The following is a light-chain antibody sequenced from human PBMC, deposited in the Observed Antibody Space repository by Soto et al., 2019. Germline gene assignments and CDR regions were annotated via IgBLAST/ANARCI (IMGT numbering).Light chain of an antibody. Sequence: QSVLTQPASVSGSPGQSITISCTGTSSDVGGYNRVSWYQQHPGKAPKLMIYDVTIRPSGVSNRFSGSKSGNTASLTISGLQAEDEAESYCSSYTTSSTLEGVFGTGTKRTVL. V-gene: IGLV2-14*01. CDR1: SSDVGGYNR. J-gene: IGLJ1*01. CDR2: DVT. CDR3: SSYTTSSTLEGV.